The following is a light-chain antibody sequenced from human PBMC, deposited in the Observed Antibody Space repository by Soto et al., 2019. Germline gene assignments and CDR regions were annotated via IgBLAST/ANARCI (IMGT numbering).Light chain of an antibody. CDR3: QTWGTGIRV. CDR2: LNSDGSH. Sequence: QPVLTQSPSASASLGASVKLTCTLSSGHSSYAIAWHQQQPEKGPRYLMKLNSDGSHSKGDGIPDRFSGSSSGPERYLTISSLQSADEADYYCQTWGTGIRVFGGGTKLTVL. CDR1: SGHSSYA. J-gene: IGLJ2*01. V-gene: IGLV4-69*01.